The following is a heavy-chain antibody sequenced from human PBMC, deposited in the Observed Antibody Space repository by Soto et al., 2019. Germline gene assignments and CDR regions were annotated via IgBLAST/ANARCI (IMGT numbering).Heavy chain of an antibody. Sequence: ASVKVSCKASGYTFTGYYMHWVRQAPGQGLEWMGWINPNSGGTNYAQKFKGRVSMTRDTSISTAFMELSSLRSEDTAVSFWDRGPAPDCSGSSYFDYWCQGTPVTVSS. V-gene: IGHV1-2*02. CDR2: INPNSGGT. D-gene: IGHD3-10*02. CDR3: DRGPAPDCSGSSYFDY. CDR1: GYTFTGYY. J-gene: IGHJ4*02.